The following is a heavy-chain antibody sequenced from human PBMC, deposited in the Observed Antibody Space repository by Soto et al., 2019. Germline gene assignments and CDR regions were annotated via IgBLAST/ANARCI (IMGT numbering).Heavy chain of an antibody. CDR3: ARDRRTTMITFGGVIVRPPSAFDY. Sequence: SETLSLTCTVSGGSISSYYWSWIRQPAGKGLEWIGRIYTSGSTNYNPSLKSRVTMSVDTSKNQFSLKLSSVTAADTAVYYCARDRRTTMITFGGVIVRPPSAFDYWGQGTLVTVSS. J-gene: IGHJ4*02. CDR2: IYTSGST. CDR1: GGSISSYY. D-gene: IGHD3-16*02. V-gene: IGHV4-4*07.